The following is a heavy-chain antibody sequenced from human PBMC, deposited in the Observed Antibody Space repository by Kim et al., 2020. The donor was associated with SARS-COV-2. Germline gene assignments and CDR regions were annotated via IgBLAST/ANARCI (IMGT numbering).Heavy chain of an antibody. V-gene: IGHV3-66*01. CDR1: GFTVSSNY. J-gene: IGHJ3*02. D-gene: IGHD3-22*01. CDR2: IYSGGST. Sequence: GGSLRLSYAASGFTVSSNYMSWVRQAPGKGLEWVSVIYSGGSTYYADSVKGRFTISRDNSKNTLYLQMNSLRAEDTAVYYCAREPYYYDSSGYWGDIWGQGTMVTVSS. CDR3: AREPYYYDSSGYWGDI.